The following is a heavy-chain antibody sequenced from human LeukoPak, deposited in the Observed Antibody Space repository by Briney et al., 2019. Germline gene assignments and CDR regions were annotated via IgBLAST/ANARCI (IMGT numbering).Heavy chain of an antibody. Sequence: ASVKVSCKASGYTFTSYDINWVRQATGQGLEWMGWMNPNSGNTGYAQKFQGRVTMTRNTSISTAYMELSSLRSEGTAVYYCARGITRIQLWLGYWGQGTLVTVSS. CDR1: GYTFTSYD. D-gene: IGHD5-18*01. CDR3: ARGITRIQLWLGY. J-gene: IGHJ4*02. CDR2: MNPNSGNT. V-gene: IGHV1-8*01.